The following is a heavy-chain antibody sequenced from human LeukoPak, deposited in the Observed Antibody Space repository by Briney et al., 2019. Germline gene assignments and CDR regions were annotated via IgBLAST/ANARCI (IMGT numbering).Heavy chain of an antibody. CDR3: ARDRGGGHMDV. V-gene: IGHV3-48*01. CDR2: ISSSSSTI. J-gene: IGHJ6*03. D-gene: IGHD2-15*01. CDR1: GFTFSSYS. Sequence: GGSLRLSCAASGFTFSSYSMNWVRQAPGKGLEWVSHISSSSSTIYYADSVKGRFTISRDNAKNSLYLQMNSLRAGDTAVYYCARDRGGGHMDVWGKGTTVTISS.